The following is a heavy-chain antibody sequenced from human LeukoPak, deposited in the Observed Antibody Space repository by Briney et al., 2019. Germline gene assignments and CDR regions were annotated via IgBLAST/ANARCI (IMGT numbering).Heavy chain of an antibody. CDR1: GGTFSTDA. CDR3: TRNYYGSGSSPFDP. CDR2: IIPILDIP. V-gene: IGHV1-69*04. Sequence: SVKVSCKASGGTFSTDAINWVRQAPGQGLEWVGRIIPILDIPNYAQKFQGRVTISADKSTNTAYLELSSLRSEDTALYYCTRNYYGSGSSPFDPWGQGTLVTVSS. J-gene: IGHJ5*02. D-gene: IGHD3-10*01.